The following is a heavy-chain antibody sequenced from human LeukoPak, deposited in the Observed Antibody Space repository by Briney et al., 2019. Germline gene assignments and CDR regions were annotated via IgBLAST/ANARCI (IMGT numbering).Heavy chain of an antibody. J-gene: IGHJ3*02. V-gene: IGHV3-48*03. CDR3: VRDQGAFDM. CDR1: GFTFSTYE. CDR2: IGSRPTTT. Sequence: GGSLRLSCEGSGFTFSTYEMNWVRQAPGKGLEWVSYIGSRPTTTYYADSVRGRFIISRDNTKNSVYLQMTSLGAEDTAVYYCVRDQGAFDMWGHGTMVTVSS.